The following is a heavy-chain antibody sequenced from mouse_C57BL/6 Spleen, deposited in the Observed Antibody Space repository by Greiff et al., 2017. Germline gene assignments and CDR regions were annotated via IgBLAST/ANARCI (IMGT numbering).Heavy chain of an antibody. D-gene: IGHD2-3*01. V-gene: IGHV1-5*01. J-gene: IGHJ4*01. Sequence: EVQLKESGTVLARPGASVKMSCKTSGYTFTSYWMHWVKQRPGQGLEWRGAIYPGNSDTSYNQKFKGKAKLTAVTSASTAYMELSSLTNEDSAVYYCTRFYDGYPYYAMDYWGQGTSVTVSS. CDR2: IYPGNSDT. CDR1: GYTFTSYW. CDR3: TRFYDGYPYYAMDY.